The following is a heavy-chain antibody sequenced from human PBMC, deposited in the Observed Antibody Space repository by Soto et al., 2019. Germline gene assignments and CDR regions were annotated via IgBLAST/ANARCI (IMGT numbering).Heavy chain of an antibody. Sequence: ASVKVSCKASGYTFTGYYMHWVRQAPGQGLEWMGWINPNSGGTNYAQKFQGWVTMTRDTSISTAYMELSRLRSDDTAVYYCARGHSSTPLYYYYGMDVWAKGPRSPSP. J-gene: IGHJ6*02. CDR3: ARGHSSTPLYYYYGMDV. CDR2: INPNSGGT. CDR1: GYTFTGYY. D-gene: IGHD2-2*01. V-gene: IGHV1-2*04.